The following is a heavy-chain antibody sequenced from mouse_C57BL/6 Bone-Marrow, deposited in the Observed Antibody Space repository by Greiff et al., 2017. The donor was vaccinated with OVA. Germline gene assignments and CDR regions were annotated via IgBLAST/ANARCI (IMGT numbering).Heavy chain of an antibody. CDR2: IDPETGGT. V-gene: IGHV1-15*01. D-gene: IGHD2-4*01. J-gene: IGHJ2*01. CDR3: TRYDYEDSFDY. CDR1: GYTFTDYE. Sequence: QVQLQQSGAELVRPGASVTLSCKASGYTFTDYEMHWVKQTPVHGLEWIGAIDPETGGTAYNQKFKGKAILTADKSSSTAYMELRSLTSVDSAVYYCTRYDYEDSFDYWGQGTTLTVSS.